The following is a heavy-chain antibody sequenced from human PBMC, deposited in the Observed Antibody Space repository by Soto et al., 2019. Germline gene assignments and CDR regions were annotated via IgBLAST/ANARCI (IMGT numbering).Heavy chain of an antibody. V-gene: IGHV1-3*01. J-gene: IGHJ4*02. CDR2: INDGNGNT. D-gene: IGHD2-8*01. CDR3: ALSHTGFCTSVDCPGAFDS. Sequence: ASVKVSCKVSGYTYINYAFHWVRQAPGQRLEWLGWINDGNGNTRYSQKIQGRVSITRDASASTSYMELSRLRSEDTAMYYCALSHTGFCTSVDCPGAFDSWGQGTLVTVSS. CDR1: GYTYINYA.